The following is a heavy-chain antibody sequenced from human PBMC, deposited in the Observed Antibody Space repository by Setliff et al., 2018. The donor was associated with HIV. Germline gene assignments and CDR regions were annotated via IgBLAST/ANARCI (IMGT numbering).Heavy chain of an antibody. Sequence: ASVKVSCKASGYTFTSYGISWVRQAPGQGLEWMGWISAYNGNTNYAQKLQGRVTMTTDTSTSTAYMELRSLRSDDTAVYYCARGYYDCWSGYAGTPNLFDSWGQGTLFTFSS. D-gene: IGHD3-3*01. CDR3: ARGYYDCWSGYAGTPNLFDS. J-gene: IGHJ5*01. V-gene: IGHV1-18*01. CDR1: GYTFTSYG. CDR2: ISAYNGNT.